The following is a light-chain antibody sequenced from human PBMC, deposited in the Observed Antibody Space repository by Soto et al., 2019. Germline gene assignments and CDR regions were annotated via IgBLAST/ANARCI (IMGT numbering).Light chain of an antibody. V-gene: IGKV3-15*01. J-gene: IGKJ2*01. CDR3: QQYSTWPPEYT. Sequence: EIVLTQSPATLSVSPGERATLSCRASQSVGSNLAWYQQKPGQAPRFLIYDASTRTTGIPARFSGSGSGTEFTLTISSLQSEDFAVYYCQQYSTWPPEYTFGQGTRLEIK. CDR2: DAS. CDR1: QSVGSN.